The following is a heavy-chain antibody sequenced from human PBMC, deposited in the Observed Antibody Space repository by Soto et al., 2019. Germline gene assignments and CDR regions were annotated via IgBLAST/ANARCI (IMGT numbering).Heavy chain of an antibody. CDR2: IVVGSGNT. CDR1: GFTFTSSA. CDR3: AAERYSSGWGGVDV. J-gene: IGHJ6*02. V-gene: IGHV1-58*01. D-gene: IGHD6-19*01. Sequence: QMHLVQSGPEVKKPGTSVKVSCKASGFTFTSSAVQWVRQARGQRLEWIGWIVVGSGNTNYAQKFQERVTITRDMSTSTAYMELSSLRSEDTAVYYCAAERYSSGWGGVDVWGQGTTVTVSS.